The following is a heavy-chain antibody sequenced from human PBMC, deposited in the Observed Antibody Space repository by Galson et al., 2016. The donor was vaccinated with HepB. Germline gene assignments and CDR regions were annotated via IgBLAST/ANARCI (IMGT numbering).Heavy chain of an antibody. Sequence: LRLSCAASGFTFRNYGMTWVRQAPGKGLEVVSSISRSGDSTDYADSVKGRFTISRANSKNTLYLQMYSLRAEDTALYYCVQGSTAPAVWGKGTPVTVST. V-gene: IGHV3-23*01. CDR1: GFTFRNYG. CDR2: ISRSGDST. D-gene: IGHD2-2*01. CDR3: VQGSTAPAV. J-gene: IGHJ6*04.